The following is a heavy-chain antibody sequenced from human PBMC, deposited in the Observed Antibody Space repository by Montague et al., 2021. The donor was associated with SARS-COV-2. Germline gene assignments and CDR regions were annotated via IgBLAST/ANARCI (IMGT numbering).Heavy chain of an antibody. Sequence: SLRLSCAAFGFTFSSYSMNWVRQAPGKGLEWVSSISSSSSYIYYADSVKGRFTISRDNAKNSLYLQMNSLRAEDTAVYYCVRDPLDYGLWSSGSYYNAYCYCCGLDPWGQGTTVTVSS. CDR3: VRDPLDYGLWSSGSYYNAYCYCCGLDP. CDR1: GFTFSSYS. J-gene: IGHJ6*02. D-gene: IGHD3-10*01. CDR2: ISSSSSYI. V-gene: IGHV3-21*01.